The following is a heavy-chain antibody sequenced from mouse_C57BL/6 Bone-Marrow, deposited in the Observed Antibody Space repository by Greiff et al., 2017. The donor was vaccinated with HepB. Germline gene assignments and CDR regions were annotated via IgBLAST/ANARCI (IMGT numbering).Heavy chain of an antibody. Sequence: VQLQQPGAELVKPGASVKLSCKASGYTFTSYWMHWVKQRPGQGLEWIGMIHPNSGRTNYNEKFKSKATLTVDKSSSTAYMQLSSLTSEDSAVYYCARRGNYDYGRAYWGQGTLVTVSA. CDR1: GYTFTSYW. V-gene: IGHV1-64*01. CDR3: ARRGNYDYGRAY. D-gene: IGHD2-4*01. CDR2: IHPNSGRT. J-gene: IGHJ3*01.